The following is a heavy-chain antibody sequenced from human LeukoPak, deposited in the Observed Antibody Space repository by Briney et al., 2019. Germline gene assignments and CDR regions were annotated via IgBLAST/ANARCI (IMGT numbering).Heavy chain of an antibody. Sequence: PGGSLRLSSAASGFTFSSYSMNWVRQAPGKGLEWVSYISSSSSTIYYADSVKGRFTISRDNAKNSLYLQMNSLRAEDTAVYYCARYPYYDSSGSNKREDYWGQGTLVTVSS. CDR1: GFTFSSYS. V-gene: IGHV3-48*01. J-gene: IGHJ4*02. D-gene: IGHD3-22*01. CDR3: ARYPYYDSSGSNKREDY. CDR2: ISSSSSTI.